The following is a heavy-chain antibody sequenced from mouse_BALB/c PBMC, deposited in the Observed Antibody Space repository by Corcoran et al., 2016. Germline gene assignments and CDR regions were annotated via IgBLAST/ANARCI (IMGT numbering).Heavy chain of an antibody. J-gene: IGHJ1*01. V-gene: IGHV14-3*02. CDR3: ARWDWYCDF. CDR2: IDPANVNT. Sequence: EVQLQQSGAELVKPGASVKLSCTASGFNIKDTYMHWVKQRPEQGLEWIGRIDPANVNTKYDPKFQGKATITADTASNTAYLQRSSLTSEDTAVYYCARWDWYCDFWGAGTTVTVSS. CDR1: GFNIKDTY.